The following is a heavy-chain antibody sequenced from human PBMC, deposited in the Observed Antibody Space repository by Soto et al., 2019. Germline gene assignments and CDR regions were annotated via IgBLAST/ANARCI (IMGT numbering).Heavy chain of an antibody. CDR2: IYTSGST. CDR1: GGYIPSYY. V-gene: IGHV4-4*07. D-gene: IGHD2-2*01. CDR3: AREVPPATDWFDP. J-gene: IGHJ5*02. Sequence: SSETLSLTCTVSGGYIPSYYWSWIRQPAGKGLEWIGRIYTSGSTNYNPSLKSRVTMSVDTSKNQFSLKLSSVTAADTAVYYCAREVPPATDWFDPWGQGTLVTVSS.